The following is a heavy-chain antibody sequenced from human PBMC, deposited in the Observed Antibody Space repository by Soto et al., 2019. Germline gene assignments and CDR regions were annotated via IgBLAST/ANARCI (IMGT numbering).Heavy chain of an antibody. Sequence: GASVKVSCKASGYTYTSYYMHRVRQAPGQGLEWMGIINPSGGSTSYAQKFQGRVTMSRDTSTSTVYMELSSLRSEDTAVYYCARADSMTNFDYWGQGTLVTVSS. CDR1: GYTYTSYY. V-gene: IGHV1-46*01. J-gene: IGHJ4*02. CDR3: ARADSMTNFDY. CDR2: INPSGGST. D-gene: IGHD3-22*01.